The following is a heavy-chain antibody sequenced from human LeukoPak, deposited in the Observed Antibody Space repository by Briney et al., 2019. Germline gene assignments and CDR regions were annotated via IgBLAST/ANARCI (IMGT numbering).Heavy chain of an antibody. D-gene: IGHD5-24*01. J-gene: IGHJ6*03. CDR1: GGSISSSSYY. V-gene: IGHV4-39*01. Sequence: SETLSLTCTVSGGSISSSSYYWGWIRQPPGKGLEWIGSIYYSGSTYYNPSLKSRVTISVDTSKNQFSLKLSSVTAADTAVYYCARHRGGYKKGYYMDVWGKGTTVTISS. CDR3: ARHRGGYKKGYYMDV. CDR2: IYYSGST.